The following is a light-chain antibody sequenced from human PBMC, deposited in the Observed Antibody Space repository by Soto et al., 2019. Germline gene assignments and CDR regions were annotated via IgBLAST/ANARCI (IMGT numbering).Light chain of an antibody. Sequence: QSALTQPASVSGSPGQSITISCTGTRSDDGGYNYVSWYQQHPGNAPKLMIFEVSNRPSGVSNRFSGSKSGNTASLTISGLQAADEADYYCSSYTSTSTLVVFGTGTKLTVL. CDR3: SSYTSTSTLVV. J-gene: IGLJ2*01. CDR1: RSDDGGYNY. CDR2: EVS. V-gene: IGLV2-14*01.